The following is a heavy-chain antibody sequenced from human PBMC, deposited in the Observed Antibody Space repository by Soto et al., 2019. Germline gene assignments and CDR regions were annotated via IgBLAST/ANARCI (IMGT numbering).Heavy chain of an antibody. V-gene: IGHV3-53*01. CDR3: ARGPHVGISTS. CDR2: IYSGGST. CDR1: GFNVSSNY. Sequence: PGGSLRLSCAASGFNVSSNYMSWVRQAPGKGLEWLSVIYSGGSTYYAESVKGRFTISRDNSKNTLSLQMNALRVEDTAVYYCARGPHVGISTSWGQGTLVTVSS. J-gene: IGHJ4*02. D-gene: IGHD2-2*01.